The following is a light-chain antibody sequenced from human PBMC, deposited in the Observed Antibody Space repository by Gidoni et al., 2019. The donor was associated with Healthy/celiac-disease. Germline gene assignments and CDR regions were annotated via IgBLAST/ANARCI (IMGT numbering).Light chain of an antibody. V-gene: IGKV1-5*01. CDR3: QQYNSYSPWT. CDR1: QSISSW. Sequence: DIQMTQSPFTLSASVGDRVTNTCRASQSISSWLAWYQQKPGKAPKLLIYDASSLESGVPSRFSGSGSGTEFTLTISSLQPDDFATYYCQQYNSYSPWTFGQGTKVEIK. J-gene: IGKJ1*01. CDR2: DAS.